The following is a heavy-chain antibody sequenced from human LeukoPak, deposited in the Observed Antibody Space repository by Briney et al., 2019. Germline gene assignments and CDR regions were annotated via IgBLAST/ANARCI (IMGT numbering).Heavy chain of an antibody. Sequence: PSETLSLTCTVSGYSISSGYYWGWIRQPPGKGLEWIGSIYHSGSTDYNPSLKSRVTISVDTSKHQFSLKLSSVTAADTAVYYCARELGLEGATEGWAYYFDYWGQGTLVTVSS. V-gene: IGHV4-38-2*02. J-gene: IGHJ4*02. CDR1: GYSISSGYY. D-gene: IGHD1-26*01. CDR3: ARELGLEGATEGWAYYFDY. CDR2: IYHSGST.